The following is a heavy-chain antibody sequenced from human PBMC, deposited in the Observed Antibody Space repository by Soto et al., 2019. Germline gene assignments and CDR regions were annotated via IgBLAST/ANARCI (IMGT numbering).Heavy chain of an antibody. CDR1: GFTFNYYW. CDR2: IHSDGSKT. CDR3: VRGDRGGFDL. Sequence: EVQLVESEGGLVQRGGSLRLSCAASGFTFNYYWMHWVRQAPGQGLVWVSHIHSDGSKTTYADSVKGRFTISRDNAKNKLYLQMNSLRAEDTAVYYCVRGDRGGFDLWGQGTAVTVSS. D-gene: IGHD2-21*02. V-gene: IGHV3-74*01. J-gene: IGHJ3*01.